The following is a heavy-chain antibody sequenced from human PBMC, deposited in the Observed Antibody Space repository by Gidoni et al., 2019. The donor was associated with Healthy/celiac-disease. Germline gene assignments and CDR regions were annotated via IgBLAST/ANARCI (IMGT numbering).Heavy chain of an antibody. Sequence: EVQLLESGGGLVQPGGSLRLSCAASGFTFSSYAMSWVRQAPGKGLEWVSAISGSGGSTYYADSVKGRFTISRDNSKNTLYLQMNSLRAEDTAVYYCAKVLTDIVVVPAAVYYYYYYGMDVWGQGTTVTVSS. CDR2: ISGSGGST. CDR1: GFTFSSYA. CDR3: AKVLTDIVVVPAAVYYYYYYGMDV. V-gene: IGHV3-23*01. D-gene: IGHD2-2*01. J-gene: IGHJ6*02.